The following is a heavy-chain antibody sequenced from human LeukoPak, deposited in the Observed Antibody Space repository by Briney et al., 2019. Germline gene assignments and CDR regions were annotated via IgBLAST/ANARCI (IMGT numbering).Heavy chain of an antibody. Sequence: SETLSLTCAVYGGSLYDYYWSWVRQPPGKGLEWIGEINHSESTNYNPSLKSRVTMSVDTSKNQFSLKVRSVTATDAAVYYCASLPTGYSSTDYYGIDVWGQGTTVTVSS. V-gene: IGHV4-34*01. CDR3: ASLPTGYSSTDYYGIDV. CDR1: GGSLYDYY. CDR2: INHSEST. J-gene: IGHJ6*01. D-gene: IGHD2-15*01.